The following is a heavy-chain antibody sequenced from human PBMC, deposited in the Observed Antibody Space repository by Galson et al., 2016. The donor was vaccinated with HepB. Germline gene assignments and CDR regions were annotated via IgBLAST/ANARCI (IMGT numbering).Heavy chain of an antibody. V-gene: IGHV3-9*01. J-gene: IGHJ6*02. CDR2: ISWNSGDI. CDR1: GLTFSTYG. Sequence: SLRLSCAASGLTFSTYGMTWVRQAPGKGLEWVSSISWNSGDIGYADSVEGRFTISRDNAKNSLYLQMNSLRDEDTALYYCVKDIHYADNPGRGGMDVWGQGTTVTVSS. D-gene: IGHD4-23*01. CDR3: VKDIHYADNPGRGGMDV.